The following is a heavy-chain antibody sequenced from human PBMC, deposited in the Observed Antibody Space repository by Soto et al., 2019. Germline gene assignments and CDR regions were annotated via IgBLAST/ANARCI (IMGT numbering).Heavy chain of an antibody. D-gene: IGHD2-2*01. CDR3: AKDTYQLLFSGMDV. CDR2: ISWNSGSI. Sequence: EVQLVESGGGLVQPGRSLRLSCAASGFTFDDYAMHWVRQAPGKGLEWVSGISWNSGSIGYADSVKGRFTISRDNAKNSLYLQTNSLRAEDTALYYCAKDTYQLLFSGMDVWVQGTTVTVSS. V-gene: IGHV3-9*01. CDR1: GFTFDDYA. J-gene: IGHJ6*02.